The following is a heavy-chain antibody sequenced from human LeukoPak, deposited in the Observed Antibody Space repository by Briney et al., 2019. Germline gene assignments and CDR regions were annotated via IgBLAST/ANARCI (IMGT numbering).Heavy chain of an antibody. J-gene: IGHJ4*02. CDR1: GYSISSGYY. V-gene: IGHV4-38-2*02. Sequence: SETLSLTCTVSGYSISSGYYWGWIRQPPGKGLEWIGSIYHSGSTYYNPSLKSRVTISVDTSKNQFSLKLSSVTAADTAVYYCARDLNYGSGHSQGGFGYWGQGTLVTVSS. CDR3: ARDLNYGSGHSQGGFGY. CDR2: IYHSGST. D-gene: IGHD3-10*01.